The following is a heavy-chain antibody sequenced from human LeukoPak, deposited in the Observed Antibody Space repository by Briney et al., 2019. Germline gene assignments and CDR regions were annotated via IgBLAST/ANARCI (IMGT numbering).Heavy chain of an antibody. Sequence: PGGSLRLSCAASGFSFSSYSMNWVRQAPGKRLEWVSSISSGSSYIFYADSVQGRFTISRDNAKNSLYLQMNSLRAEDRAVYYCARGGSGRTQDDTFDVWGQGTMVTVSS. J-gene: IGHJ3*01. CDR3: ARGGSGRTQDDTFDV. CDR2: ISSGSSYI. D-gene: IGHD3-10*01. V-gene: IGHV3-21*01. CDR1: GFSFSSYS.